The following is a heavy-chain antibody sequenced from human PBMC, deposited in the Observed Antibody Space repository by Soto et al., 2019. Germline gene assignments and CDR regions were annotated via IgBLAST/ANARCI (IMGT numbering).Heavy chain of an antibody. CDR2: IWYDGSNK. D-gene: IGHD4-17*01. CDR3: ARGYYGDYVLDY. Sequence: QVQLVESGGGVVQPGRSLRLSCAASGFTFSSYGMHWVRQAPGKGLEWVAVIWYDGSNKYYADSVKGRFTISRDNSKNTLYLQMNSLRAEDTAVYYCARGYYGDYVLDYWGQGTLVTVSS. V-gene: IGHV3-33*01. J-gene: IGHJ4*02. CDR1: GFTFSSYG.